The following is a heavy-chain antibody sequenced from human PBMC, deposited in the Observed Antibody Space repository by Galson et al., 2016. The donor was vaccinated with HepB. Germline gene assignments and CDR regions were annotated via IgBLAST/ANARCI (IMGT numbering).Heavy chain of an antibody. CDR1: GGSISNYY. V-gene: IGHV4-59*01. CDR2: IYYSGST. CDR3: ARDRGSAAGFDY. J-gene: IGHJ4*02. Sequence: SETLSLTCTVSGGSISNYYWSWIRQPPRKGLEWIAYIYYSGSTNQNPSLKSRVTISVDTSKNQFSLQLRSVTAADTAVYYCARDRGSAAGFDYWGQGTLVTVSS. D-gene: IGHD6-13*01.